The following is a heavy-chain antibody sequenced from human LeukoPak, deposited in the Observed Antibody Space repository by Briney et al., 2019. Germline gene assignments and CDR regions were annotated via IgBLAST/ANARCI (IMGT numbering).Heavy chain of an antibody. V-gene: IGHV3-53*04. CDR3: AREVGGSAFDI. D-gene: IGHD3-16*01. Sequence: GGSLRLSCAASGFTFSSYAMSWVRQAPGKGLEWVSVIYSGGSTYYADSVKGRFTISRHNSKNTLYLQMNSLRAEDTAVYYCAREVGGSAFDIWGQGTMVTVSS. CDR1: GFTFSSYA. CDR2: IYSGGST. J-gene: IGHJ3*02.